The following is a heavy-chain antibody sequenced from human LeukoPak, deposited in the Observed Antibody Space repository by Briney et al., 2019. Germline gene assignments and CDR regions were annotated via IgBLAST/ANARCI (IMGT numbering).Heavy chain of an antibody. V-gene: IGHV1-24*01. D-gene: IGHD3-10*01. CDR2: FDPEDGET. J-gene: IGHJ4*02. CDR3: ATAQSRGVTSYSDH. CDR1: GYTLTELS. Sequence: ASVKVSCKVSGYTLTELSMHWVRQAPGKGLEWMGGFDPEDGETIYAQKFQGRVTMTEDTSTDTAYMELSSLRSEDTAVYYCATAQSRGVTSYSDHWGQGTLVTVSS.